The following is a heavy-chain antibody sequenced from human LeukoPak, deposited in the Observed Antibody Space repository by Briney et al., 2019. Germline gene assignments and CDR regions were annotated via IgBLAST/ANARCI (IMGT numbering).Heavy chain of an antibody. Sequence: GGSLRLSCAASGFTFSSYAMSWVRRAPGKGLEWVSAISGSGGSTYYADSVKGRFTISRDNSKNTLYLQMNSLRAEDTAVYYCAKSATVAGYAEYFQHWGQGTLVTVSS. J-gene: IGHJ1*01. CDR1: GFTFSSYA. D-gene: IGHD6-19*01. CDR2: ISGSGGST. V-gene: IGHV3-23*01. CDR3: AKSATVAGYAEYFQH.